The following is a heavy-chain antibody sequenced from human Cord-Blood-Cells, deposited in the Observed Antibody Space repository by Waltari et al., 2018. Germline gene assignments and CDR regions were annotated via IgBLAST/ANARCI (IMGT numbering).Heavy chain of an antibody. V-gene: IGHV4-39*01. CDR1: GGSISSSSYY. Sequence: QLQLQESGPGLVKPSETLSLTCTVSGGSISSSSYYWGWIRQPPGKGLEWIGSIYYSGSTYHTTSLKSRVTISVDTSKNQFSLKLSSVTAADTAVYYCARPGQADYWGQGTLVTVSS. J-gene: IGHJ4*02. CDR3: ARPGQADY. CDR2: IYYSGST.